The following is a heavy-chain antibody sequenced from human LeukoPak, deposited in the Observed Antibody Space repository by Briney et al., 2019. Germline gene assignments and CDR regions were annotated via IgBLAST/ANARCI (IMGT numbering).Heavy chain of an antibody. D-gene: IGHD2-2*01. V-gene: IGHV5-51*01. CDR3: ARGNCSSTSCYYYYGMDV. CDR1: GYSFTSYW. CDR2: IYPGDSDT. J-gene: IGHJ6*02. Sequence: GESLKISCKGSGYSFTSYWIGWVRQMPGKGLEWMGIIYPGDSDTRYSPSFQGQVTISADKSISTAYLQWSSLKASDTAMYYCARGNCSSTSCYYYYGMDVWGQGTTVTVSS.